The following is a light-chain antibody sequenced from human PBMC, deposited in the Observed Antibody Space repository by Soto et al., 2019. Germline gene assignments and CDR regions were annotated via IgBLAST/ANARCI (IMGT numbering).Light chain of an antibody. Sequence: DIVITQSPLSLPVTLGQPASISCXSSHTLLYFDGFTYLNCFQQXQGXSPRXXXAKXSNRASGGPDRFSGRGSGTDFTLTISRVEADDVGVYYCMQATHGTWTFGQGTKVDIK. CDR2: KXS. J-gene: IGKJ1*01. CDR1: HTLLYFDGFTY. V-gene: IGKV2-30*01. CDR3: MQATHGTWT.